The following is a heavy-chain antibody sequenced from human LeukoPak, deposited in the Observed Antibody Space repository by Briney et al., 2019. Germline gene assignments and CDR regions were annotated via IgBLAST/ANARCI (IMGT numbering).Heavy chain of an antibody. CDR3: AKTAASMDV. J-gene: IGHJ6*03. D-gene: IGHD2-15*01. Sequence: GGSLRLSCVASRFTFSTYWMNWVRQAPGKGLEWVSYISSSGSTIYYADSVKGRFTISRDNAKNSLYLQMNSLRAEDTAVYYCAKTAASMDVWGKGITVTVSS. V-gene: IGHV3-48*04. CDR2: ISSSGSTI. CDR1: RFTFSTYW.